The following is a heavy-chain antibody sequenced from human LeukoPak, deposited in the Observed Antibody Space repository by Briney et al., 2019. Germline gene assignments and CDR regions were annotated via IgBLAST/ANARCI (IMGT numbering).Heavy chain of an antibody. CDR2: ISGGGGNT. V-gene: IGHV3-23*01. D-gene: IGHD2-21*01. J-gene: IGHJ4*02. Sequence: GGSLRPSCAASGFTFSTFAISWVPQSPGKGLGWVSAISGGGGNTYYADSVKGRFTIPRDNSKNTLFLQMNSLSAEDTAVYYCARVAPILVGAGPSDYWGQGTLVSVPS. CDR1: GFTFSTFA. CDR3: ARVAPILVGAGPSDY.